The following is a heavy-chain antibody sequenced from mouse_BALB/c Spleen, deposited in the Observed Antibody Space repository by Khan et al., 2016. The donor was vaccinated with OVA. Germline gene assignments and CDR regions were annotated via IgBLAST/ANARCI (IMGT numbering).Heavy chain of an antibody. Sequence: EVQLQESGPELVKPGASVKISCKASGYTFNDYNMHWVKQSHGKSLDWIGYIYPYNGGTGYNQKFKSKATLTVDNSSSTAYMELRSLTSEDSAVYYCARSRGPGYDYCFDYWGQGTTLTVSS. CDR2: IYPYNGGT. V-gene: IGHV1S29*02. D-gene: IGHD2-4*01. CDR1: GYTFNDYN. CDR3: ARSRGPGYDYCFDY. J-gene: IGHJ2*01.